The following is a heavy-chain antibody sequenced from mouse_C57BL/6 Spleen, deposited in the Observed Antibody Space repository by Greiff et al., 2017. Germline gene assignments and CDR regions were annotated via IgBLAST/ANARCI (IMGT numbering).Heavy chain of an antibody. CDR1: GYTFTSYW. CDR2: IHPNSGST. J-gene: IGHJ2*01. Sequence: QVHVKQPGAELVKPGASVKLSCKASGYTFTSYWMHWVKQRPGQGLEWIGMIHPNSGSTNYNEKFKSKATLTVDKSSSTAYMQLSSLTSEDSAVDYCARIYYGYDGIDYWGQGTTLTVSS. D-gene: IGHD2-2*01. CDR3: ARIYYGYDGIDY. V-gene: IGHV1-64*01.